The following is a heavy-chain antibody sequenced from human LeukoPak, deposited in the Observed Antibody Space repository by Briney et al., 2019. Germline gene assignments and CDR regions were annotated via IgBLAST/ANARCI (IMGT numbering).Heavy chain of an antibody. Sequence: SETLSLTCTVSGGSISSYYWSWIRQPPGKGLEWIGYISYSGSTNYNPSLKSRVTISADTSKNQFSLKLSSVTAADTAVYYCARANRYSGSYYYDSYFDYWGQGTLVTVSS. CDR3: ARANRYSGSYYYDSYFDY. CDR2: ISYSGST. V-gene: IGHV4-59*01. D-gene: IGHD1-26*01. CDR1: GGSISSYY. J-gene: IGHJ4*02.